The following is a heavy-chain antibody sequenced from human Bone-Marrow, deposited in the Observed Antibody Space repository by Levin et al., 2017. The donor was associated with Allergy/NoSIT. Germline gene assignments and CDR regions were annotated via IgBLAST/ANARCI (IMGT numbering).Heavy chain of an antibody. CDR3: AKDPRTVMLKGYFDY. D-gene: IGHD3-16*01. Sequence: GGSLRLSCAASGFTFSSYGMHWVRQAPGKGLEWVALMSYDGSNNYYADSVKGRFTISRDNSKNTLYLQMNSLRAEDTAVYYCAKDPRTVMLKGYFDYWGRGTLVTVSS. J-gene: IGHJ4*02. V-gene: IGHV3-30*18. CDR1: GFTFSSYG. CDR2: MSYDGSNN.